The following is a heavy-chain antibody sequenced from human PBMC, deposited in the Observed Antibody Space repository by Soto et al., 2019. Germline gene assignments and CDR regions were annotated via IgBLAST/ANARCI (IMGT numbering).Heavy chain of an antibody. CDR2: ISSNSTYI. J-gene: IGHJ4*02. V-gene: IGHV3-21*03. Sequence: GGSLRLSCAASGFNFSSYGMNWVRQAPGKGLEWVSFISSNSTYIYYADTLKGRFTISRDNTKNSLYLQMDSLRAEDTALYYCARYYDFWSGYYFADYWGQGTLVTVSS. D-gene: IGHD3-3*01. CDR3: ARYYDFWSGYYFADY. CDR1: GFNFSSYG.